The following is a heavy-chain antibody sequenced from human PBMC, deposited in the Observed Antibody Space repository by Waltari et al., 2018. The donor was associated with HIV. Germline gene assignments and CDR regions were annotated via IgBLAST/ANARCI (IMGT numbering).Heavy chain of an antibody. CDR3: AREKQLVRGPYYYYGMDV. D-gene: IGHD6-6*01. CDR1: GGPFSSYA. CDR2: IIPIFGTA. J-gene: IGHJ6*02. Sequence: QVQLVQSGAEVKKPGSSVKVSCKASGGPFSSYAISWVRQAPGQGLEWMGGIIPIFGTANYAQKFQGRVTITADKSTSTAYMELSSLRSEDTAVYYCAREKQLVRGPYYYYGMDVWGQGTTVTVSS. V-gene: IGHV1-69*06.